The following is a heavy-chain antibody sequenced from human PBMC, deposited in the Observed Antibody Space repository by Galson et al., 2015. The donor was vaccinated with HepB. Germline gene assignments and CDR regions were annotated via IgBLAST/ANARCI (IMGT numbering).Heavy chain of an antibody. J-gene: IGHJ3*02. CDR3: TSPGRFGELSAFDI. V-gene: IGHV3-15*01. D-gene: IGHD3-10*01. CDR1: GFTFSNAW. CDR2: IKSKTDGGTT. Sequence: SLRLSCAASGFTFSNAWMSWVRQAPGKGLEWVGRIKSKTDGGTTDYAAPVEGRFTISRDDSKNTLYLQMNSLKTEDTAVYYCTSPGRFGELSAFDIWGQGTMVTVSS.